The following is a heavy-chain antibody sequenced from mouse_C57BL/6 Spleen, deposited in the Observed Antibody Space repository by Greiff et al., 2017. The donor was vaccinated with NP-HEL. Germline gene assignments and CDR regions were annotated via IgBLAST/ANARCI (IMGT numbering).Heavy chain of an antibody. Sequence: DVQLQESGPGLVKPSQSLSLTCSVTGYSITSGYYWNWIRQFPGNKLEWMGYISYDGSNNYNPSLKNRISITRDTSKNQLFLKLNSVTTEDTATYYCARDDYYAMDYWGQGTSVTVSS. CDR1: GYSITSGYY. CDR3: ARDDYYAMDY. J-gene: IGHJ4*01. V-gene: IGHV3-6*01. CDR2: ISYDGSN.